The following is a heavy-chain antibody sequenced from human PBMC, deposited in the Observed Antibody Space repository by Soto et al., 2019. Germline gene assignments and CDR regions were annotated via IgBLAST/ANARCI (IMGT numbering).Heavy chain of an antibody. CDR1: GGTFSSYA. J-gene: IGHJ5*02. Sequence: QVQLVQSGAEVKKPGSSVKVSCKTSGGTFSSYAISWVRQAPGQGLEWMGGIIPIFGTANYAQKFQGRVTITADESTSTAYMELSCLRSEYTAVYYCARGYLRAAPYNWFDPWGQGTLVTVSS. CDR3: ARGYLRAAPYNWFDP. D-gene: IGHD2-15*01. V-gene: IGHV1-69*01. CDR2: IIPIFGTA.